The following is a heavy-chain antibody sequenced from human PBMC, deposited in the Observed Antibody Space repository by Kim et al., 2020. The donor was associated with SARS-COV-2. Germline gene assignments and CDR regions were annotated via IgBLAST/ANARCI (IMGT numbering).Heavy chain of an antibody. CDR2: IRSKANSYAT. J-gene: IGHJ4*02. CDR1: GFSFSGSA. Sequence: GGSLRLSCAASGFSFSGSAMHWVRQASGKGLEWVGRIRSKANSYATAYAASVKGRFTISRDDSKNTAYLQMNSLKTEDTAGYYCAREVFPAVNLFGDLRWGQGTLVTVSS. CDR3: AREVFPAVNLFGDLR. V-gene: IGHV3-73*01. D-gene: IGHD3-10*01.